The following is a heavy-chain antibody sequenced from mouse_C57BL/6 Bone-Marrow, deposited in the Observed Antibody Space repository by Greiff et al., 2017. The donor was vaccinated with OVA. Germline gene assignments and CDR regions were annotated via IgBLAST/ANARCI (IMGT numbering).Heavy chain of an antibody. D-gene: IGHD1-1*01. CDR3: ARNLGTTVVAKAY. CDR2: INPNNGGT. Sequence: EVQLQQSGPELVKPGASVKISCKASGYTFTDYYMNWVKQSHGKSLEWIGDINPNNGGTSYNQKFKGKATLTVDKSSSTAYMELRSLTSEDSAVYYCARNLGTTVVAKAYWGQGTLVTVSA. J-gene: IGHJ3*01. CDR1: GYTFTDYY. V-gene: IGHV1-26*01.